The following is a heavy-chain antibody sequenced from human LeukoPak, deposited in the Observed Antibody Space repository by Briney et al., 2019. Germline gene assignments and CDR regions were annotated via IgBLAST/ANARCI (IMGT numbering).Heavy chain of an antibody. D-gene: IGHD3-3*01. CDR2: IYYSGST. CDR1: GGSISSYY. CDR3: ARETSITIFGVVTATYDAFDI. J-gene: IGHJ3*02. Sequence: PSETLSLTCTVSGGSISSYYWSWSRQPPGKGLEWMGYIYYSGSTNYNPSLQCRVTISVDTSKNQFSLKLSSVTAADTAVYYCARETSITIFGVVTATYDAFDIWGQGTMVTVSS. V-gene: IGHV4-59*01.